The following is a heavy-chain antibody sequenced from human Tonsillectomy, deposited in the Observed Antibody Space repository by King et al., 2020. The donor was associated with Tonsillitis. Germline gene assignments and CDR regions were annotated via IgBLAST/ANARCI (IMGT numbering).Heavy chain of an antibody. CDR1: GGSINDNL. CDR2: INHSGIS. V-gene: IGHV4-34*01. Sequence: VQLQQWGAGLLKPSETLSLNCAVYGGSINDNLWTWIRQPPGKGLEWIGEINHSGISDYNPSLQSRVTISVDTSKNQFSLKVSSVTAADTGVYYCASASRSGPDVWGKGTTVTVSS. D-gene: IGHD2-15*01. J-gene: IGHJ6*04. CDR3: ASASRSGPDV.